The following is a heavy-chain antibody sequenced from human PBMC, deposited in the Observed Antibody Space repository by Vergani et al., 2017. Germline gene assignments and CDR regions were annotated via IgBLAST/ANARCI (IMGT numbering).Heavy chain of an antibody. CDR1: GFTFRDYY. CDR3: ARISGGSAPYLHY. V-gene: IGHV3-7*01. D-gene: IGHD2-15*01. CDR2: IKRDGTET. Sequence: EVHLLESGGGLVQSGGSLRLSCAASGFTFRDYYMAWIRLAPGKGLDWVASIKRDGTETFYVDSVKGRFTISRDNAKTTLYLQMNSLRDEDRGVYYCARISGGSAPYLHYWGQGTLVTVAS. J-gene: IGHJ1*01.